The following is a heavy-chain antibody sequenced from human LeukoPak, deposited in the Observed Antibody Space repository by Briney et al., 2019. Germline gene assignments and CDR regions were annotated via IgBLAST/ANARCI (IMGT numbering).Heavy chain of an antibody. D-gene: IGHD4-17*01. V-gene: IGHV3-7*03. CDR3: ARAGSDYGDYTLYYYMDV. Sequence: PGGSLRLSCAASGFIFSNYWMTWVRHAPGKGLEWVATLKQDGGEKYYVDSVKGRFTISRDNAKNSLSLQMSSLRAEDTAVYYCARAGSDYGDYTLYYYMDVWGKGTTVTVSS. CDR1: GFIFSNYW. J-gene: IGHJ6*03. CDR2: LKQDGGEK.